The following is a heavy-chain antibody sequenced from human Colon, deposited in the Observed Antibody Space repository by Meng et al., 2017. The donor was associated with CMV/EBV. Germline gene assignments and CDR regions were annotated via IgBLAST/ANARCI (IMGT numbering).Heavy chain of an antibody. CDR1: GFTFSNYW. CDR2: INPDGSYI. CDR3: YGESRSQSFDK. Sequence: GRLVGSGGGLVQPGGFLRLSCAVSGFTFSNYWMSWVRQPPGTGLEWVAKINPDGSYIEYVDSVKGRFTISRDNAENSLHLQMNSLRAGDTAVYFCYGESRSQSFDKWGRGTLVTVSS. D-gene: IGHD6-6*01. J-gene: IGHJ4*02. V-gene: IGHV3-7*02.